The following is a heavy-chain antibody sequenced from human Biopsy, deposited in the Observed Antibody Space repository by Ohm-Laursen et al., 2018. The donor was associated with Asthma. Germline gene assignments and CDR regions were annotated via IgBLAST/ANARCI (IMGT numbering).Heavy chain of an antibody. D-gene: IGHD4-17*01. V-gene: IGHV1-24*01. CDR1: GYSLTDLS. Sequence: SVKVSCKISGYSLTDLSMHWVRQAPGQGTEWMGGHDHEEGGTVNARRFQGRVTMTEDTSTDTAYMELSSLSADDTAVYYCASDFPKDYVRYNFQFWGQGTLVTVSS. CDR3: ASDFPKDYVRYNFQF. J-gene: IGHJ4*02. CDR2: HDHEEGGT.